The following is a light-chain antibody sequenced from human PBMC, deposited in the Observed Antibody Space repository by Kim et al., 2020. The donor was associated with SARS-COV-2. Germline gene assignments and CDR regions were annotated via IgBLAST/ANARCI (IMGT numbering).Light chain of an antibody. V-gene: IGLV2-11*01. CDR2: DIS. Sequence: PVTDSCTGTSSDFGGYNYVSWYQQHPGKAPKPMIYDISKRPSGVPDRFSGSKSGNTASLTISGLQAEDEADYYCCSYAGSYTNYVFGTGTQLTVL. J-gene: IGLJ1*01. CDR3: CSYAGSYTNYV. CDR1: SSDFGGYNY.